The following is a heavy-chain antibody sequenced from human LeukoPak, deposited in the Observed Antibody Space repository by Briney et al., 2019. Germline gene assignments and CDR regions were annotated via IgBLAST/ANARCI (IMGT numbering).Heavy chain of an antibody. J-gene: IGHJ4*02. CDR3: AKDRDGSGSYFDY. CDR1: GFTFSTYG. V-gene: IGHV3-30*18. Sequence: GGSLRLSCAASGFTFSTYGMHWVRQAPGKGLEWVAVISYDGNNKYYADSVKGRLTISRDNSKSTLYLQMNSLRAEDAAAYYCAKDRDGSGSYFDYWGQGTLVTVSS. CDR2: ISYDGNNK. D-gene: IGHD3-10*01.